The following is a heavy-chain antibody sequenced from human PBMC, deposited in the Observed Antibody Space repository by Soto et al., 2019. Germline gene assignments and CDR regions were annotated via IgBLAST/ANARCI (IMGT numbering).Heavy chain of an antibody. V-gene: IGHV3-9*01. CDR3: AKGATTSCFSPFDM. CDR2: ISWDSGNI. CDR1: AFTFHDYA. D-gene: IGHD2-2*01. J-gene: IGHJ3*02. Sequence: EVQLVESGGGLVQPGRSLRLSCAASAFTFHDYAMHWVRQVPGKGLEWVSGISWDSGNIVYADSVKGRFTISRDNAKNSLYLQMNSLRTEDTAVYFCAKGATTSCFSPFDMLGPGTMVTVSS.